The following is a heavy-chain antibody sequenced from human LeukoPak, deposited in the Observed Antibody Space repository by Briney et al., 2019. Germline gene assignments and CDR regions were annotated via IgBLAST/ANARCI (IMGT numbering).Heavy chain of an antibody. CDR3: VTYYYDFWSGYSSKAYYFDY. CDR2: IIPIFGTA. Sequence: SVKVSCKASGGTFSSYAIGWVRQAPRQGLEWMGGIIPIFGTANYAQKFQGRVTITADESTSTAYMELSSLRSEDTAVYYCVTYYYDFWSGYSSKAYYFDYWGQGTLVTVSS. D-gene: IGHD3-3*01. V-gene: IGHV1-69*01. J-gene: IGHJ4*02. CDR1: GGTFSSYA.